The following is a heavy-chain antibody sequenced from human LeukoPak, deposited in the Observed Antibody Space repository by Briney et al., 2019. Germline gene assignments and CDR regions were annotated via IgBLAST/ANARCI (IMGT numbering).Heavy chain of an antibody. J-gene: IGHJ4*02. CDR2: ISGSGGST. D-gene: IGHD4-23*01. CDR1: GFTFSSYA. CDR3: AKEGQSPGYGGKPGDD. V-gene: IGHV3-23*01. Sequence: GGSLRLSCAASGFTFSSYAMSWVRQAPGKGLEWVSAISGSGGSTYYAASVKGRFTISRDNSKNTLYLQMNSLRAEDTAVYYCAKEGQSPGYGGKPGDDWGQGTLVIVSS.